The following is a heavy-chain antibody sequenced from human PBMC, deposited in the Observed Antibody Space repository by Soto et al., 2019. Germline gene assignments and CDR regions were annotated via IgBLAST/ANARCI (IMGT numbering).Heavy chain of an antibody. CDR2: ISSDGGNR. CDR1: GFTFSDYA. V-gene: IGHV3-30-3*01. Sequence: QAGGSLRLSCAASGFTFSDYALHWVRQAPGKGLERVTVISSDGGNRYYADSVKGRFTISRDNSKNTLYLQMNSLRVEDTAIYICAHLAGLSHTDDFWGQGTPVTVSS. D-gene: IGHD5-18*01. J-gene: IGHJ4*02. CDR3: AHLAGLSHTDDF.